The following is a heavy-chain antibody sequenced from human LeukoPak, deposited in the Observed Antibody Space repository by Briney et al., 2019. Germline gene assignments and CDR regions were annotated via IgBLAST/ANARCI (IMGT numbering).Heavy chain of an antibody. J-gene: IGHJ3*02. CDR3: ARAFRGYYDPNHPFDI. V-gene: IGHV4-34*01. Sequence: SETLSLTCAVYGGSFSGYYRSWIRQPPGKGLEWIGEINHSGSTNYNPSLKSRFTISVDTSKNQFSLKLSSVTAADTAVYYCARAFRGYYDPNHPFDIWGQGTMVTVSS. CDR1: GGSFSGYY. CDR2: INHSGST. D-gene: IGHD3-22*01.